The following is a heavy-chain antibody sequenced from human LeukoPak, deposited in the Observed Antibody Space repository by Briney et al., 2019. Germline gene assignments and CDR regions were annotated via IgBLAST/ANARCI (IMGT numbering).Heavy chain of an antibody. CDR1: GFTFSSYW. J-gene: IGHJ4*02. Sequence: PGGSLRLSCAASGFTFSSYWMSWVRQAPGKGLEWVANIKQDGSEKYYVDSVKGRFTISRDNAKNSLYLQMNSLRAEDTAVYYCARSDPRWFGEANRYFDYWGQGTLVTVSS. CDR3: ARSDPRWFGEANRYFDY. D-gene: IGHD3-10*01. CDR2: IKQDGSEK. V-gene: IGHV3-7*01.